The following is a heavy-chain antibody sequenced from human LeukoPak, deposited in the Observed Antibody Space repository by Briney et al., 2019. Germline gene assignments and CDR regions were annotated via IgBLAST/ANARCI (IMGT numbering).Heavy chain of an antibody. CDR2: ISGSGGST. Sequence: GGTLRLSCAASGFTFSSYGMSWVRQAPGKGLEWVSAISGSGGSTYYADSVKGRFTISRDNSKNTLYLQMNSLRAEDTAVYYCVKWGATVTTNYYYYYMDVWGKGTTVTISS. J-gene: IGHJ6*03. D-gene: IGHD4-17*01. V-gene: IGHV3-23*01. CDR1: GFTFSSYG. CDR3: VKWGATVTTNYYYYYMDV.